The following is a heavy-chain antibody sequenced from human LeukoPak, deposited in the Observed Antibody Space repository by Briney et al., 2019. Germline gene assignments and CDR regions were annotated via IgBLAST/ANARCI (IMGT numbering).Heavy chain of an antibody. CDR3: ARDPAGVDY. D-gene: IGHD3-10*01. Sequence: PGGSLRLSCAASGFTFSDYFMTWIRQAPGKGLEWVSYISGSGSNKYYADSVKGRFTISRDNAKNSLYLQMSSLRAEDTAVYYCARDPAGVDYWGQGTLVTVSS. CDR1: GFTFSDYF. J-gene: IGHJ4*02. V-gene: IGHV3-11*04. CDR2: ISGSGSNK.